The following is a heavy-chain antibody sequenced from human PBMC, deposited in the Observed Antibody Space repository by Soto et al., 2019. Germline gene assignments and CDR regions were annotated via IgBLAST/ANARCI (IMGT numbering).Heavy chain of an antibody. J-gene: IGHJ4*02. CDR3: TRHPEEKYYDYIWGSYRGIYYFDY. V-gene: IGHV3-73*01. D-gene: IGHD3-16*02. Sequence: EVQLVESGGGLVQPGGSLKLSCAASGFTFSGSAMHWVRQASGKGLEWVGRIRSKANSYATAYAASVKGRFTISRDDSKNTAYMQMNSLKTEDKAVYYCTRHPEEKYYDYIWGSYRGIYYFDYWGQGTLVTVSS. CDR1: GFTFSGSA. CDR2: IRSKANSYAT.